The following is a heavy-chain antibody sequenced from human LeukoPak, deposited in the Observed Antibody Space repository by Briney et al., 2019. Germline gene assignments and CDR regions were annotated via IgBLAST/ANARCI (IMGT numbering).Heavy chain of an antibody. V-gene: IGHV4-39*07. J-gene: IGHJ4*02. Sequence: KTSETLSLTCLVSGGSISSTSYYWGWIRQSSGRGLEWIGSFYYTGSIFDNRSLRSRVTISIDMSKNQFLLKLTSVTAADTAVYYCVSGTRVTNFAYWGQGTLVTVSS. D-gene: IGHD4-17*01. CDR2: FYYTGSI. CDR3: VSGTRVTNFAY. CDR1: GGSISSTSYY.